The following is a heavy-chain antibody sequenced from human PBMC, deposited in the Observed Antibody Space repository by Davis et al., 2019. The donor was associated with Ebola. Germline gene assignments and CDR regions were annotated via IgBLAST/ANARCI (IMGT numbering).Heavy chain of an antibody. V-gene: IGHV1-8*01. D-gene: IGHD3-22*01. CDR3: ATASSDYHYYYAMDV. J-gene: IGHJ6*02. CDR1: GYTFTNYD. Sequence: ASVKVSCKPSGYTFTNYDINWVRQATGQGLEWMGWMNPNSGNTGYAQKFQGRVTMTRNTSISTAYMELNSLRSEDTAVYYCATASSDYHYYYAMDVWGQGTTVTVSS. CDR2: MNPNSGNT.